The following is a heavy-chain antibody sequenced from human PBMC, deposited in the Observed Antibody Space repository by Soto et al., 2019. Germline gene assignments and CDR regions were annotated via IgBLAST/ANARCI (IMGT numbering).Heavy chain of an antibody. CDR3: ARDQWGVGVTKD. CDR2: IYSGGRT. D-gene: IGHD1-26*01. V-gene: IGHV3-66*01. J-gene: IGHJ4*02. CDR1: GFTVSSNY. Sequence: EVQLVESGGGLVQPGGSLRLSCAASGFTVSSNYMSWVRQAPGKGLEWVSVIYSGGRTYYADSVKGRFTISRDNSKNTLYLQMNSLRAEDTAVYYCARDQWGVGVTKDWGQGTLVTVSS.